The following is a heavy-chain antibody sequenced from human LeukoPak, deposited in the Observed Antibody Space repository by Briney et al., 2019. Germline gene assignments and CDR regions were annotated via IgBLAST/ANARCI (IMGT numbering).Heavy chain of an antibody. Sequence: PSGTLSLTCAVSGDSISSSDWWSWVRQPPGKVLEWIGEIYHSGSTNYNPSLKSRVTISVDKSKNQFSLKLSSVTAADTAVYYCARERAVAGNLDYWGQGTLVTVSS. CDR1: GDSISSSDW. D-gene: IGHD6-19*01. CDR2: IYHSGST. CDR3: ARERAVAGNLDY. V-gene: IGHV4-4*02. J-gene: IGHJ4*02.